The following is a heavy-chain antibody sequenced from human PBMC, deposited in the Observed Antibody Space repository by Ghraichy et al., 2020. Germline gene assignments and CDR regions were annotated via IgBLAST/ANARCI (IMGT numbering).Heavy chain of an antibody. CDR3: ARILVTGNWYFDL. CDR1: GGSISNYY. Sequence: SETLSLTCTVSGGSISNYYWSWIRQPPGKGLEWIGYIYYSGSTNYNPSLKSRVTISVDTSKNQFSLKVNSVTAADTAVYYCARILVTGNWYFDLWGRGTLVTVSS. CDR2: IYYSGST. J-gene: IGHJ2*01. D-gene: IGHD2-21*02. V-gene: IGHV4-59*01.